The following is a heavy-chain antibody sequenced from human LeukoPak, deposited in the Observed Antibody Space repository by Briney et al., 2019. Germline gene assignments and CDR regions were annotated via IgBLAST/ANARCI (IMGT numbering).Heavy chain of an antibody. V-gene: IGHV3-21*01. D-gene: IGHD3-10*01. CDR2: ISTSSNYI. Sequence: PGGSLRLSCVASGFTFSTYSMNWVRQAPGKGLEWVSFISTSSNYIYYADSVKGRFTISRDNAKNSLYLQMNSLRAEDTAVYYCARAMVRGVIPYWGQGTLVTVSS. J-gene: IGHJ4*02. CDR1: GFTFSTYS. CDR3: ARAMVRGVIPY.